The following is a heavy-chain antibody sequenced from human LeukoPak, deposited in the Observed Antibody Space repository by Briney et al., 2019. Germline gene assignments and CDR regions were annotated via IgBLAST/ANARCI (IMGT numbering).Heavy chain of an antibody. D-gene: IGHD3-22*01. Sequence: PGGSLRLSCAASGFTFSRYAMSWVRQAPGKGLEWVSAISGSGGSTYYADSVKGRFTISRDNSKNTLYLQVNSLRAEDTAVYYCAEPEGGYYDIRPDWGQGTLVTVSS. CDR2: ISGSGGST. J-gene: IGHJ4*02. CDR1: GFTFSRYA. CDR3: AEPEGGYYDIRPD. V-gene: IGHV3-23*01.